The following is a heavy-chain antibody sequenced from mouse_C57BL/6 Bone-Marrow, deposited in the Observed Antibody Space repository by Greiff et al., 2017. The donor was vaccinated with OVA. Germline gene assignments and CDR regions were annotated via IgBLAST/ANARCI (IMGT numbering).Heavy chain of an antibody. CDR1: GYSITSGYY. CDR2: ISYDGSN. Sequence: DVKLQESGPGLVKPSQSLSLTCSVTGYSITSGYYWNWIRQFPGNKLEWMGYISYDGSNNYNPSLKNRISITRDTSKNQFFLKLNSVTTEDTATYYCAREPRGRPFAYWGQGTLVTVSA. CDR3: AREPRGRPFAY. D-gene: IGHD3-3*01. J-gene: IGHJ3*01. V-gene: IGHV3-6*01.